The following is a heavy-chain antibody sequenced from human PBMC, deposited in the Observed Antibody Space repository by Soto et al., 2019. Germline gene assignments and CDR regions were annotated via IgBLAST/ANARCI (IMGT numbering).Heavy chain of an antibody. CDR3: ARGVVVITAISYFDY. CDR2: ISHSGST. CDR1: GCSISSGGYS. Sequence: QLQLQESGSGLVKPSQTLSLTCAVSGCSISSGGYSWSWIRQPPGKGLEWIGYISHSGSTYYNPSLKSRVTVSVDRSKNQFSLKLSSVTAADTAVYYCARGVVVITAISYFDYWGQGTLVTVSS. V-gene: IGHV4-30-2*01. J-gene: IGHJ4*02. D-gene: IGHD3-22*01.